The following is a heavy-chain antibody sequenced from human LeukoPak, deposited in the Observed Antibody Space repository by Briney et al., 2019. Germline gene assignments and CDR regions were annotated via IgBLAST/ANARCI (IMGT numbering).Heavy chain of an antibody. CDR3: ARVPNVRSSSSGVDY. V-gene: IGHV4-34*01. D-gene: IGHD6-6*01. CDR2: INHSGST. Sequence: SETLSLTCAVYGGSSSGYYWSWIRQPPGKGLEWIGEINHSGSTNYNPTLKSRVTISVDTSKNQFSLKLSSVTAADTAVYYCARVPNVRSSSSGVDYWGQGTLVTVSS. J-gene: IGHJ4*02. CDR1: GGSSSGYY.